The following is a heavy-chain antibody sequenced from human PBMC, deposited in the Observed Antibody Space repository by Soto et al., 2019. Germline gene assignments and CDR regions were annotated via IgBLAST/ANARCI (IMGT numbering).Heavy chain of an antibody. CDR1: GGSISSNSYD. D-gene: IGHD3-16*01. CDR2: IYYSGAT. J-gene: IGHJ4*02. V-gene: IGHV4-39*01. CDR3: ARHAAYDSVWANSDGNDY. Sequence: PSETLSLTWTVSGGSISSNSYDWDWIRQPPGKGLEGIGSIYYSGATYYNPWLQSRVTISVDTSNNPFSLHLSSVTAAHTAVYYCARHAAYDSVWANSDGNDYWGQGTLVTVSS.